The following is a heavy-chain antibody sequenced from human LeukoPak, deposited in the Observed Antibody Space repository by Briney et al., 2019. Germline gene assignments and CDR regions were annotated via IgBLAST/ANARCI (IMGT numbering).Heavy chain of an antibody. V-gene: IGHV4-39*01. CDR3: ARLGGYYDPPGY. Sequence: SGTLSLTCTVSGGSISSPTYYWAWIRQPPGKGLEWIGTIHYSGSTFYNPSLKSRVTISVDTSKNQFSLKLSSVTAADTAVYYCARLGGYYDPPGYWGQGTLVTVSS. CDR1: GGSISSPTYY. J-gene: IGHJ4*02. CDR2: IHYSGST. D-gene: IGHD3-22*01.